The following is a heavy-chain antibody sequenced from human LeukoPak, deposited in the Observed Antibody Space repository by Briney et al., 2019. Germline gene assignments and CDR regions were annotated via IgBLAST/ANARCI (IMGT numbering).Heavy chain of an antibody. J-gene: IGHJ4*02. CDR2: IYPGDSDT. Sequence: PGESLKISCKGSGYSFTSYWIGWVRQMPGKGLEWMGIIYPGDSDTRYNPSFQGQVTISADKSISTAYLQWSSLKASDTAMYYCARLQFGLKSIVAAFDYWGQGTLVTVSS. CDR3: ARLQFGLKSIVAAFDY. CDR1: GYSFTSYW. D-gene: IGHD2-21*01. V-gene: IGHV5-51*01.